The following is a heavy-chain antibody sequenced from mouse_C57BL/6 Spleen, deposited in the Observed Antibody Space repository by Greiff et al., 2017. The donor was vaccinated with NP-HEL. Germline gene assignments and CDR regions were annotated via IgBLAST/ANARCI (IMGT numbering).Heavy chain of an antibody. V-gene: IGHV3-6*01. J-gene: IGHJ2*01. CDR3: ARDRVAYYSNSFDY. Sequence: EVKLMESGPGLVKPSQSLSLTCSVTGYSITSGYYWNWIRQFPGNNLEWMGYISYDGSNNYNPSLKNRISFTRDTSKNQFFLKLNSVTTEDTATYYCARDRVAYYSNSFDYWGQGTTLTVSS. CDR2: ISYDGSN. CDR1: GYSITSGYY. D-gene: IGHD2-5*01.